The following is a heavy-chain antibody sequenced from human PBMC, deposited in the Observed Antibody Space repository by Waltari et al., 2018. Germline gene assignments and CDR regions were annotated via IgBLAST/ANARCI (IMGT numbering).Heavy chain of an antibody. CDR1: GITFSRYA. D-gene: IGHD2-15*01. CDR2: ISGGGTGT. Sequence: EVQLVESGGGLVQSGVSLTLSCSPSGITFSRYALSWVRQAPGKGLEWVSFISGGGTGTYYGDSVKGRFTISRDNSKSTVYLQMNSLRAEDTAVYYCARCTGGSCYGFDYWGQGTLVTVSS. J-gene: IGHJ4*02. V-gene: IGHV3-23*03. CDR3: ARCTGGSCYGFDY.